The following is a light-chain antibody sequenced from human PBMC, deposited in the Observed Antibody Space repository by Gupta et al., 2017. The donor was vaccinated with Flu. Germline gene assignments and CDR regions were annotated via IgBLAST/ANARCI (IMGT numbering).Light chain of an antibody. Sequence: DIVMTQYPATLSVSPGERATLSCRASQSVNSNLAWYQQKPGQAPMLLIYGASTRATGIPARFSGSGSGTEFTLTISSLQSEDFAVYYCQQYNNWRWTFGQGTKVEIK. CDR1: QSVNSN. J-gene: IGKJ1*01. CDR2: GAS. CDR3: QQYNNWRWT. V-gene: IGKV3-15*01.